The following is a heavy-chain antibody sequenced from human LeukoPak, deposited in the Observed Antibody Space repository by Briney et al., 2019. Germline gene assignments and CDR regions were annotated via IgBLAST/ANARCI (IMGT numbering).Heavy chain of an antibody. CDR1: GGTFSSYA. CDR2: ISAYNGNT. CDR3: ARGGDLWFGELLLSIIDY. D-gene: IGHD3-10*01. Sequence: ASVKVSCKASGGTFSSYAISWVRQAPGQGLEWVGWISAYNGNTNYAQKLQGRVTMTTDTSTSTAYMELRSLRSDDTAVYYCARGGDLWFGELLLSIIDYWGQGTLVTVSS. V-gene: IGHV1-18*01. J-gene: IGHJ4*02.